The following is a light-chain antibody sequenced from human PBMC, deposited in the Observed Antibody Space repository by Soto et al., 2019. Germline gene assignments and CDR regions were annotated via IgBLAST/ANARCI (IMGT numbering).Light chain of an antibody. CDR3: MRALKTPCT. V-gene: IGKV2-28*01. CDR1: QSLLHTNGYNY. J-gene: IGKJ1*01. Sequence: DVVMTQSPLSLPVTPGEPASISCSSSQSLLHTNGYNYFHWYLQKPGQSPHLLIYLGSNRASGAPDRFSGSGSGTDFTMKSLEVETDAVWVYYCMRALKTPCTCGQGTKVEIK. CDR2: LGS.